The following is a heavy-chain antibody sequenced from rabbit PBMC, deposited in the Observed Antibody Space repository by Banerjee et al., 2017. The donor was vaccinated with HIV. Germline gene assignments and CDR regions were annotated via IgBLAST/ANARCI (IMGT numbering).Heavy chain of an antibody. CDR2: IYTSSGST. CDR1: GSDVSSNA. D-gene: IGHD1-1*01. CDR3: ARDGGYYCDGMDL. V-gene: IGHV1S45*01. Sequence: QEQLVESGGGLVQPEGSLTLTCKASGSDVSSNAMCWVRQAPGKGLELIACIYTSSGSTWYASWAKGRFTISKASSTTVTLQMTSLTAADTATYFCARDGGYYCDGMDLWGPGTLVTVS. J-gene: IGHJ6*01.